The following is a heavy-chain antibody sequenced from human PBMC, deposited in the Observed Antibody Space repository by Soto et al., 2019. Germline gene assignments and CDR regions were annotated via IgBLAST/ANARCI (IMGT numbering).Heavy chain of an antibody. CDR2: IYNGGST. J-gene: IGHJ1*01. D-gene: IGHD3-22*01. CDR3: ARDRVESGYPEYFQH. V-gene: IGHV3-53*01. Sequence: EVQLVESGGGLIQPGGSLRLSCAASGFTVSSYYMSWVRQAPGKGLEWVSVIYNGGSTYYADSVKGRFTISRDNPKNTLYLQKNSLRSEDTAVDYCARDRVESGYPEYFQHWGQGTLVTVSS. CDR1: GFTVSSYY.